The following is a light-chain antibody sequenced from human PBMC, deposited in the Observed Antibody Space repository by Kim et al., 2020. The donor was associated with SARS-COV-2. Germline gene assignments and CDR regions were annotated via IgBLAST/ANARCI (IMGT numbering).Light chain of an antibody. V-gene: IGKV2-28*01. CDR1: QSLLYSDGNNY. CDR3: MQALEIPPT. CDR2: LAS. J-gene: IGKJ5*01. Sequence: EIVMTQSPLYLPVTTGEPASISCWSSQSLLYSDGNNYFDGYVQKPGQSPQVLIYLASIRASGVPDRFSGSGSGTDFTLKISRVEAEDVGIYYCMQALEIPPTFGQGTRLEIK.